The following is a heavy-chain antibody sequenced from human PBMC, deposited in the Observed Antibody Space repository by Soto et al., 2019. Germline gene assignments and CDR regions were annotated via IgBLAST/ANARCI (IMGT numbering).Heavy chain of an antibody. CDR3: AKDPYYDSSGYYRVPFDY. D-gene: IGHD3-22*01. CDR1: GFTISRYA. V-gene: IGHV3-23*01. CDR2: ISGSGGST. J-gene: IGHJ4*02. Sequence: VPLRLSCAASGFTISRYALSWVSQAPGKGLEWVSAISGSGGSTYYADSVKGRFTISRDNSKNTLYLQMNSLRAEDTAVYYCAKDPYYDSSGYYRVPFDYWGQGTLVTVSA.